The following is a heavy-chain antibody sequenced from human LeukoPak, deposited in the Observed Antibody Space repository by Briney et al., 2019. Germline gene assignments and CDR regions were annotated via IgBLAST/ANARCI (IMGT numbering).Heavy chain of an antibody. CDR1: GFTFDDYG. CDR2: INWNGGST. D-gene: IGHD3-22*01. V-gene: IGHV3-20*04. CDR3: ARVSYYDWYYYMDV. J-gene: IGHJ6*03. Sequence: GGSLRLSCAASGFTFDDYGMSWVRQAPGKGLEWVSGINWNGGSTGYADSVKGRFTISRDNAKNSLYLQMNSLRAEDTALYYCARVSYYDWYYYMDVWGKGTTVTVSS.